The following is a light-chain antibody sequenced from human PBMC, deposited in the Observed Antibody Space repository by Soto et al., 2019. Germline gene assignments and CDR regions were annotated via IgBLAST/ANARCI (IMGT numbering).Light chain of an antibody. Sequence: QSALTQPPSASGSPGQSVTISCTGTSSDVGAYNYVSWYQHHPHRAPKLLIYEVSYRPSGVSSRFSGSKSGNTASLTISGLQAEDEADYYCSSYTSSNTLEVFGVGTKVTVL. V-gene: IGLV2-14*01. CDR2: EVS. J-gene: IGLJ1*01. CDR1: SSDVGAYNY. CDR3: SSYTSSNTLEV.